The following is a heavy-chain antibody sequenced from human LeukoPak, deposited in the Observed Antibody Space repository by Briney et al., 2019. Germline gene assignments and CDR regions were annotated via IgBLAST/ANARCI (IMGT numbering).Heavy chain of an antibody. CDR3: ARDQGRNGERDYYYYGMDV. CDR1: GYTFTSYG. Sequence: ASVKVSCKASGYTFTSYGISWVQQAPGQGLEWMGWISAYNGNTNYAQKLQGRVTMTTDTSTSTAYMELRSLRSDDTAVYYCARDQGRNGERDYYYYGMDVWGQGTTVTVSS. V-gene: IGHV1-18*01. CDR2: ISAYNGNT. J-gene: IGHJ6*02. D-gene: IGHD4-17*01.